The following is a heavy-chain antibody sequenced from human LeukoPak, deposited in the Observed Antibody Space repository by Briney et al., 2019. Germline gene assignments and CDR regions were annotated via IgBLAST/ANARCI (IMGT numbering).Heavy chain of an antibody. V-gene: IGHV4-39*02. CDR2: IYYSGST. CDR3: ARDGPTSSGWYFSSYYYYYMDV. J-gene: IGHJ6*03. CDR1: GGSISSSSYY. Sequence: SETLSLTCTVSGGSISSSSYYWGWIRQPPVKGLEWIGSIYYSGSTYYNPSLKSRVTISVDTSKNQFSLKLSSVTAADTAVYYCARDGPTSSGWYFSSYYYYYMDVWGKGTTVTISS. D-gene: IGHD6-19*01.